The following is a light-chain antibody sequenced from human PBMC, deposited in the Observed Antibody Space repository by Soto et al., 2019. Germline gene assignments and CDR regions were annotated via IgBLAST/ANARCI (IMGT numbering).Light chain of an antibody. CDR1: QDIGTY. Sequence: DLPMTQSPSSLSASVGDRVIITCQASQDIGTYLAWYQQKSGKAPKLLIYDASYLETGVPSRFSARGSGTEFTFTISSLQPEDFATYYCQQHAELPLTFGRGTKIDIK. CDR2: DAS. V-gene: IGKV1-33*01. CDR3: QQHAELPLT. J-gene: IGKJ4*01.